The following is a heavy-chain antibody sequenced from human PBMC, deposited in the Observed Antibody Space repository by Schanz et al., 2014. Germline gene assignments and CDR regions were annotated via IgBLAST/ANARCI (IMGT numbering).Heavy chain of an antibody. V-gene: IGHV3-9*01. CDR1: GFRFDDYA. J-gene: IGHJ4*02. Sequence: EVQLVESGGGLVQPGRSLRLSCVASGFRFDDYAMHWVRQAPGKGLEWVSGMSWNAGSLGYGDSVKGRFTISRDNAKNSLYLQMNSLRAEDTAVYYCAKDQGSYGSGSYSYFDYWGQGTRVTVSS. D-gene: IGHD3-10*01. CDR3: AKDQGSYGSGSYSYFDY. CDR2: MSWNAGSL.